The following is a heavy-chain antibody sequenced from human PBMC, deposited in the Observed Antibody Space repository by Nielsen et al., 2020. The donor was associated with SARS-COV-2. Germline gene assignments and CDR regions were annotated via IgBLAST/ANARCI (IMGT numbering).Heavy chain of an antibody. CDR3: ARGGRITFGGADDAFDI. J-gene: IGHJ3*02. Sequence: LRLSCAVSGGSISSGGYSWSWIRQPPGKGLEWIGYIYHSGRTYYNPSLKSRVTISVDRSKNQFSLKLSSVTAADTAVYYCARGGRITFGGADDAFDIWGQGTRVTVSS. D-gene: IGHD3-16*01. V-gene: IGHV4-30-2*01. CDR1: GGSISSGGYS. CDR2: IYHSGRT.